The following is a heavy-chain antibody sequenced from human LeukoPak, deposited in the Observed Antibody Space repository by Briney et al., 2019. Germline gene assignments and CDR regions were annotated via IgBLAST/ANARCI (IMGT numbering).Heavy chain of an antibody. CDR1: GFTFSSYA. J-gene: IGHJ4*02. CDR2: ISGSSSI. Sequence: GGSLRLSCAASGFTFSSYAMSWVRQAPGKGLEWVSSISGSSSIYYADSVKGRFTISRDNSKNTLYRQMNSLRAEDTAVYYCAKALNYYDSSGAYYGNDYWGQGTLVTVSS. V-gene: IGHV3-23*01. CDR3: AKALNYYDSSGAYYGNDY. D-gene: IGHD3-22*01.